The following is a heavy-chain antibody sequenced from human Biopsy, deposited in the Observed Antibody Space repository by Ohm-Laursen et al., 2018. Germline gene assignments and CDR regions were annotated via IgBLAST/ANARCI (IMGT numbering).Heavy chain of an antibody. CDR1: GFTFSSYG. V-gene: IGHV3-23*01. CDR2: LSGSGGTT. D-gene: IGHD3-10*02. CDR3: AKDDYDRVSSGYYFDY. Sequence: SLRLSCAASGFTFSSYGMSWVRQAPGKGLEWVSVLSGSGGTTYYADSVKGRFTISRDNAENSLYLEMNSLRVEDTAVYYCAKDDYDRVSSGYYFDYWGQGTLVSVSS. J-gene: IGHJ4*02.